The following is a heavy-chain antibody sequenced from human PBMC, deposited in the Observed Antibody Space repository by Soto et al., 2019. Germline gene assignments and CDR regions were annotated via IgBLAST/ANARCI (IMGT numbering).Heavy chain of an antibody. D-gene: IGHD5-18*01. CDR3: ARGLRGYSYGSPFDY. CDR1: GFTFSSYS. V-gene: IGHV3-21*01. J-gene: IGHJ4*02. Sequence: PGGSLRLSCAASGFTFSSYSMNWVRQAPGKGLEWVSSTSSSSSYIYYADSVKGRFTISRDNAKNSLYLQMNSLRAEDTAVYYCARGLRGYSYGSPFDYWGQGTLVTVSS. CDR2: TSSSSSYI.